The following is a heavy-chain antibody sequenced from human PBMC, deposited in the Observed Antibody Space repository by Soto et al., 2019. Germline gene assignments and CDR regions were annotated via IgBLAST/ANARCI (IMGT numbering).Heavy chain of an antibody. Sequence: PSETLSLTCTVSGGSPSRHYWTWIRQTPGRGLEWIGYIYYTGSTDSDPSLKSRVTISVDTSKNQFSLKLSSVTAADTAVYYCARRAVADYYDSSSYNWFDPWGQGTLVTVSS. V-gene: IGHV4-59*11. D-gene: IGHD3-22*01. CDR2: IYYTGST. J-gene: IGHJ5*02. CDR3: ARRAVADYYDSSSYNWFDP. CDR1: GGSPSRHY.